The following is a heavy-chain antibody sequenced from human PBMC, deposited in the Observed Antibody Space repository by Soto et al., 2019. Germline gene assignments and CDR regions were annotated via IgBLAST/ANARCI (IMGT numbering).Heavy chain of an antibody. D-gene: IGHD3-3*01. CDR2: IYYSGST. CDR1: GGSISSYY. V-gene: IGHV4-59*01. CDR3: ARVTFTIFGVVPDWFDP. J-gene: IGHJ5*02. Sequence: SETLSLTCTVSGGSISSYYWSWIRQPTGKGLEWIGYIYYSGSTNYNPSLKSRVTISVDTSKNQFSLKLSSVTAADTAVYYCARVTFTIFGVVPDWFDPWGQGTLVTVSS.